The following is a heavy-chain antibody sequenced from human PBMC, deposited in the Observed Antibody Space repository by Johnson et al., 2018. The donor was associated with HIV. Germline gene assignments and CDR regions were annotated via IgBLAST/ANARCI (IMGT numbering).Heavy chain of an antibody. V-gene: IGHV3-30-3*01. CDR3: ARDRGGRFRERDAFDI. Sequence: QVQLVESGGGVVQPGRSLRLSCAASGFTFSSYAMHWVRQAPGKGLEWVAVISYDGSNKYYADSVKGRFTISRDNSKNTLYLQMNSLRAEDTAVYYCARDRGGRFRERDAFDIWGQGTMVTVSS. CDR2: ISYDGSNK. D-gene: IGHD3-10*01. J-gene: IGHJ3*02. CDR1: GFTFSSYA.